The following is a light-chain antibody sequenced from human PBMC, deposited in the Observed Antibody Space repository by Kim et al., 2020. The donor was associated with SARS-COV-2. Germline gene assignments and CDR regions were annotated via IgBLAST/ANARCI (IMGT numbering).Light chain of an antibody. CDR2: GKI. CDR3: NSRDISGNHLV. J-gene: IGLJ2*01. V-gene: IGLV3-19*01. Sequence: SSELTQDPAVSVALGQTARITCQGDSLRSYYASWYQKKPGQAPVLVIYGKINRPSGIPDRFSGSSSGNTASLTITGAQAEDEADYYCNSRDISGNHLVFGGGTQMTVL. CDR1: SLRSYY.